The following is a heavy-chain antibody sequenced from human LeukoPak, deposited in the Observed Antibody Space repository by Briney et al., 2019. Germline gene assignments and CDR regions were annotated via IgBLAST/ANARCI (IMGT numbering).Heavy chain of an antibody. J-gene: IGHJ4*02. CDR3: AKDHDFWSGYYTAGLTFDY. CDR1: GFTFSSYG. Sequence: PGGSLRLSCAASGFTFSSYGMHWVRQAPGKGLEWVAFIRYDGSNKYYADSVKGRFTISRDNSKNTLYLQMNSLRAEDTAVYYCAKDHDFWSGYYTAGLTFDYWGQGTLVTVSS. D-gene: IGHD3-3*01. V-gene: IGHV3-30*02. CDR2: IRYDGSNK.